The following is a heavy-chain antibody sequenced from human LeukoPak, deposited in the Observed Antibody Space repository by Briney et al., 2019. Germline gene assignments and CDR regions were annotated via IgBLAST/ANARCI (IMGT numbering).Heavy chain of an antibody. D-gene: IGHD2-8*01. CDR2: INHRGDDT. Sequence: GASVKVSCKASGYTLTNFYIHWVRQAPGQGLEWMGIINHRGDDTKYAQKFQGRVTITRDTSASTAYMELSSLRSEDTAVYYCARGGGRGLYAYWGQGTLVTVSS. CDR3: ARGGGRGLYAY. J-gene: IGHJ4*02. V-gene: IGHV1-46*01. CDR1: GYTLTNFY.